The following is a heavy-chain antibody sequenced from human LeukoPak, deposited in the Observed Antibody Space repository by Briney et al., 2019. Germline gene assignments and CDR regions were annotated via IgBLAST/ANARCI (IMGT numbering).Heavy chain of an antibody. CDR2: INHSGST. CDR1: GGSFSGYY. V-gene: IGHV4-34*01. Sequence: PSETLSLTCAVYGGSFSGYYWSWILQPPGKGLEWIGEINHSGSTNYNPSLKSRVTISVDTSKNQFSPKLSSVTAADTAVYYCARGRRLLAAAGVKEFDYWGQGTLVTVSS. J-gene: IGHJ4*02. CDR3: ARGRRLLAAAGVKEFDY. D-gene: IGHD6-13*01.